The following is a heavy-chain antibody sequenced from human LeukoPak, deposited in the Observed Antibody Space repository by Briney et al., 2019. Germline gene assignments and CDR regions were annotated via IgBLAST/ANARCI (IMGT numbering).Heavy chain of an antibody. CDR3: AKDLTYSGSSFDY. Sequence: GGSLRLSCAASGFTFSSYAMTWVRQAPGEGLEWVSGISGSGGNTYYADSVKGRFTISRDNSKNTLYLQMNSLRAEDTAVYYCAKDLTYSGSSFDYWGQGTLVTVSS. V-gene: IGHV3-23*01. CDR2: ISGSGGNT. CDR1: GFTFSSYA. D-gene: IGHD1-26*01. J-gene: IGHJ4*02.